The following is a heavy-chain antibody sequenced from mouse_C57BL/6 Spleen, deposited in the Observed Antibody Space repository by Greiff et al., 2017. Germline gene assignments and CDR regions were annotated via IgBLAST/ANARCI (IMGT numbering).Heavy chain of an antibody. CDR1: GFTFSSYG. Sequence: EVHLVESGGDLVKPGGSLKLSCAASGFTFSSYGMSWVRQTPDKRLEWVATISSGGSYTYYPDSVKGRFTISRDKAKNTLYLQMSSLKSEDTAMYYCARHKSSYERYAMDYWGQGTSVTVSS. CDR3: ARHKSSYERYAMDY. J-gene: IGHJ4*01. D-gene: IGHD1-1*01. CDR2: ISSGGSYT. V-gene: IGHV5-6*01.